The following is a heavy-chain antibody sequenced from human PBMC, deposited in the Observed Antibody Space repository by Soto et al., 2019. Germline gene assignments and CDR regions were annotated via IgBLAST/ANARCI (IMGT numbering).Heavy chain of an antibody. D-gene: IGHD2-15*01. CDR2: MLYSGLT. V-gene: IGHV4-39*01. Sequence: TLSLTCSVSGYSFSSSDYYWAWIRQPPGKGLEWIGSMLYSGLTYYNPSLKSRVTLSVDTSKNQFSVRLNSVTASDTAVYYCAPLSVSLSGPYGIHVWGQGTTVTVSS. J-gene: IGHJ6*02. CDR1: GYSFSSSDYY. CDR3: APLSVSLSGPYGIHV.